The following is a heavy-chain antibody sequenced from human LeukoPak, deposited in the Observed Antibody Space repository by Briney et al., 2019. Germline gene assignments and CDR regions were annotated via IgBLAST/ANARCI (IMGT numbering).Heavy chain of an antibody. J-gene: IGHJ4*02. CDR3: ARDHAGSGRAFDN. Sequence: PGGSLRLSCAASGFTFRNFGMHSVRQAPGKGLEWVALLSSGGINKHYADSVKGRFIISRDNSMNTLYLQMNSLRVEDTAVYYCARDHAGSGRAFDNWGQGALVTVSS. CDR1: GFTFRNFG. CDR2: LSSGGINK. D-gene: IGHD2-15*01. V-gene: IGHV3-30*03.